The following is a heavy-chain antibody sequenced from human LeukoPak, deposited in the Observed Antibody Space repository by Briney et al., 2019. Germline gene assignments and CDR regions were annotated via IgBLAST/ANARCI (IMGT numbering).Heavy chain of an antibody. Sequence: GGSLRLSCTASGFPFRSHSMIWVRQSPGKGLEGISYISGSSGTIYYADSVKGRFIISRDNDKNSLYLQMNSLRVEDTAVYFCTRVEKGFWSGFKMDVWGKGTTVAVSS. J-gene: IGHJ6*04. V-gene: IGHV3-48*01. CDR2: ISGSSGTI. CDR1: GFPFRSHS. D-gene: IGHD3-3*01. CDR3: TRVEKGFWSGFKMDV.